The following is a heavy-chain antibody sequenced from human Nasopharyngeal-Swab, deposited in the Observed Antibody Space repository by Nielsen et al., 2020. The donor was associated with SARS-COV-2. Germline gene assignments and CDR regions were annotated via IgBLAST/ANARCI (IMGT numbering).Heavy chain of an antibody. CDR1: GFTVSSNY. CDR3: ASNLCSGGSCYRAGYYYYMDV. CDR2: IYSGGST. Sequence: GGSLRLSCAASGFTVSSNYMSWVRQAPGKGLEWVSVIYSGGSTYYADSVKGRFTISRHNSKNKLYLQMNSLRAEDTAVYYCASNLCSGGSCYRAGYYYYMDVWGKGTTVTVSS. J-gene: IGHJ6*03. D-gene: IGHD2-15*01. V-gene: IGHV3-53*04.